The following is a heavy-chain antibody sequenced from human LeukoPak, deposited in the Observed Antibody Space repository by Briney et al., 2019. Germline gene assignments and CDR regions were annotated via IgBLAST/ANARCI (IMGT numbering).Heavy chain of an antibody. J-gene: IGHJ4*02. CDR1: GFTFSNYG. CDR2: IRYDGSNQ. CDR3: AKDAFAGSYFDY. Sequence: GGSLRLSCPASGFTFSNYGMHWVRQAPGKGLEWVAFIRYDGSNQYYADSVRGRFTISRDNSKNTLNLQMNSLRPEDTAVYYCAKDAFAGSYFDYWGQGTLVTVSS. V-gene: IGHV3-30*02. D-gene: IGHD3-10*01.